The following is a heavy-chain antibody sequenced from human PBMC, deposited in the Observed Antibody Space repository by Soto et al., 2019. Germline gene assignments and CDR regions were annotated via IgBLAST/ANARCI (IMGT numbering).Heavy chain of an antibody. V-gene: IGHV4-34*01. J-gene: IGHJ5*02. D-gene: IGHD3-3*01. CDR1: GGSVNGYY. CDR2: INHTGGT. CDR3: ATRITVFGLLIPPFDP. Sequence: SETLSLTCAVYGGSVNGYYWNWIRQPPGKGLEWIGEINHTGGTHYNPSLKSRVTMSVDTSKNQFSLRLSSVTAADTAMYYCATRITVFGLLIPPFDPWGQGTQVTVSS.